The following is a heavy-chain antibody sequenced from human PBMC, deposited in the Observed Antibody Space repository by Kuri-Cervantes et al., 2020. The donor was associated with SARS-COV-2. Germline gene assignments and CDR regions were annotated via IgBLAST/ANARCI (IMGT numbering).Heavy chain of an antibody. CDR2: ISSNGGST. CDR1: GFALSSYA. Sequence: GESLKISCAASGFALSSYAMHWVRQAPGKGLEYVSAISSNGGSTYYANSVKGRFTISRDNSKNTLYLQMGSLRAEDMAVYYCARMGEPYYMDVWGKGTTVTVSS. V-gene: IGHV3-64*01. D-gene: IGHD3-16*01. J-gene: IGHJ6*03. CDR3: ARMGEPYYMDV.